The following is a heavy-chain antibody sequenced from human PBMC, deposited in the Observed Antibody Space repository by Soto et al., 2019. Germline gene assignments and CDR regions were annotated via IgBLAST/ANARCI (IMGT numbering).Heavy chain of an antibody. Sequence: SVNVSCKASGGTFSSYAISWVRQAPGQGLEWMGGIIPIFGTANYAQKFQGRVTITADESTSTAYMELSSLRSEDTAVYYCATSGYYLYYFDYWGQGTLVTVSS. CDR3: ATSGYYLYYFDY. J-gene: IGHJ4*02. CDR1: GGTFSSYA. V-gene: IGHV1-69*13. CDR2: IIPIFGTA. D-gene: IGHD3-22*01.